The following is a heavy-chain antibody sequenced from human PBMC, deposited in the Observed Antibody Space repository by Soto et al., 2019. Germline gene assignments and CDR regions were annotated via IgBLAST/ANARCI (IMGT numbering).Heavy chain of an antibody. CDR2: IIPIFGTA. CDR3: ARDGDTMVRGVVTRPHYYYGMDV. CDR1: GGTFSSYA. V-gene: IGHV1-69*13. Sequence: ASVKVSCKASGGTFSSYAISWVRQAPGQGLEWMGGIIPIFGTANYAQKFQGRVTITADESTSTAYMELSSLRSEDTAVYYCARDGDTMVRGVVTRPHYYYGMDVWGQGTTVTVSS. D-gene: IGHD3-10*01. J-gene: IGHJ6*02.